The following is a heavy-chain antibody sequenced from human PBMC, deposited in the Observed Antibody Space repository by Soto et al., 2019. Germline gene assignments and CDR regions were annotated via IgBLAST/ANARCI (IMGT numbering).Heavy chain of an antibody. CDR3: AGGGVRGVITRTRDYYGMDV. D-gene: IGHD3-10*01. CDR2: IYPGDSDT. J-gene: IGHJ6*02. Sequence: EVQLVQSGAEVKKPGESLKISCKGSGYSFTSYWIGWVRQMPGKGLEWMGIIYPGDSDTRYSPSFQGQVTFSADKSISTAYLQWSSLKASDTAMYYCAGGGVRGVITRTRDYYGMDVWGQGTTVTVSS. V-gene: IGHV5-51*01. CDR1: GYSFTSYW.